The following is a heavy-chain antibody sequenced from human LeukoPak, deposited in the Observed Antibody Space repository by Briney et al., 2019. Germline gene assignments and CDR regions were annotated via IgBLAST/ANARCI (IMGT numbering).Heavy chain of an antibody. J-gene: IGHJ4*02. Sequence: SVKVSCKASGGTFSSYAISWVRQAPGQGLEWMGGIIPIFGTANYAQKFQGRVTITADESTSTAYMELSSLRSEDTAVYYCARSNSDEWMLLDYWGQGTLVTVSS. CDR1: GGTFSSYA. V-gene: IGHV1-69*13. CDR3: ARSNSDEWMLLDY. CDR2: IIPIFGTA. D-gene: IGHD2-2*03.